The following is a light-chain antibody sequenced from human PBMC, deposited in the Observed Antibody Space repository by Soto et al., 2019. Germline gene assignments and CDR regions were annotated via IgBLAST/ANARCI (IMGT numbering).Light chain of an antibody. Sequence: QSALTQPASVSGSPGQSIAISCTGTSSDVGAYNYVSWYQQDAGKAPKLIIFDVDNRPSGVSDRFSGSKSGYTASLTISWLQAQDEADYYCCSYTTSNLYVFGTGTKVT. CDR2: DVD. CDR3: CSYTTSNLYV. CDR1: SSDVGAYNY. V-gene: IGLV2-14*03. J-gene: IGLJ1*01.